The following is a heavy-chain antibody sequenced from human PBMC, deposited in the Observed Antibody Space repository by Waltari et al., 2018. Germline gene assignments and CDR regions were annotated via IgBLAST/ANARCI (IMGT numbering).Heavy chain of an antibody. V-gene: IGHV4-31*03. CDR3: ARDVTIFGVVIPREDAFDI. D-gene: IGHD3-3*01. CDR1: GGSISSGGYY. CDR2: IYYSGST. Sequence: QVQLQESGPGLVKPSQTLSLTCTVSGGSISSGGYYWSWIRQHPGKGLEWIGYIYYSGSTYYNPSLKSRVTISVDTSKNQFSRKLSSVTAADTAVYYCARDVTIFGVVIPREDAFDIWGQGTMVTVSS. J-gene: IGHJ3*02.